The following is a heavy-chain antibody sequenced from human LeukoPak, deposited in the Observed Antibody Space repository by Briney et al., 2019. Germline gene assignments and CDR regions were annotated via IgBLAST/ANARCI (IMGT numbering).Heavy chain of an antibody. Sequence: ASVKVSCKASGYTFTSYYMHWVRQAPGQGLEWMGIINPSGGSTSYAQKFQGRVTISVDTSKNQFSLKLSSVTAADTAVYYCARENRRYYGSGSPRGPLGYWGQGTLVTVSS. CDR3: ARENRRYYGSGSPRGPLGY. J-gene: IGHJ4*02. V-gene: IGHV1-46*01. D-gene: IGHD3-10*01. CDR2: INPSGGST. CDR1: GYTFTSYY.